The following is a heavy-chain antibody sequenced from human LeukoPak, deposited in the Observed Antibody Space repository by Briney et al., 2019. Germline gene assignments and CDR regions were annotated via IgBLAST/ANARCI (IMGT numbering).Heavy chain of an antibody. CDR3: ARGTSSWYFGTDAFDI. CDR2: INHSGST. J-gene: IGHJ3*02. CDR1: GGSFSGYY. Sequence: PSETLSLTCAVYGGSFSGYYWSWIRQPPGKGLEWIGEINHSGSTNYSPSLKSRVTISVDTSKNQFSLKLSSVTAADTAVYYCARGTSSWYFGTDAFDIWGQGTMVTVSS. V-gene: IGHV4-34*01. D-gene: IGHD6-13*01.